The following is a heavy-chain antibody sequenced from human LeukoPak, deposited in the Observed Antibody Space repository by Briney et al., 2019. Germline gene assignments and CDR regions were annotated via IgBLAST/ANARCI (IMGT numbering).Heavy chain of an antibody. CDR2: IHTSGNT. CDR3: AKYSTGYDLDY. V-gene: IGHV4-61*02. D-gene: IGHD3-22*01. Sequence: SETLSLTCTVSGGSISSGSYYWSWIRQPAGKGLEWIGRIHTSGNTNYNPSLKSRVTMSVDTSKNQFSLKLSSVTAADTAVYYCAKYSTGYDLDYWGQGTLVTVSS. J-gene: IGHJ4*02. CDR1: GGSISSGSYY.